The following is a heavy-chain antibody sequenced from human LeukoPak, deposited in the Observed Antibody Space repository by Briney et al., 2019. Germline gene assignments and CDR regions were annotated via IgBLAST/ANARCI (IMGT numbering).Heavy chain of an antibody. CDR3: AGQVGARIRYYYTSGLDA. Sequence: SETLSLTCTVSGGSISSGDYYWSWIRQPPGKGLEWIGYIYYSGSTNYNPSLKSRVTISVDTSKNQFSLKLSSVTAADTAVYYCAGQVGARIRYYYTSGLDAWGQGTTVAVSS. V-gene: IGHV4-61*08. D-gene: IGHD1-26*01. J-gene: IGHJ6*02. CDR1: GGSISSGDYY. CDR2: IYYSGST.